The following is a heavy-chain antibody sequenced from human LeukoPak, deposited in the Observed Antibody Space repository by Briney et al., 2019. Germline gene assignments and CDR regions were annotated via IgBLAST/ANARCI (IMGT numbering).Heavy chain of an antibody. V-gene: IGHV3-48*04. J-gene: IGHJ4*02. D-gene: IGHD1-1*01. CDR2: ISATSRTI. CDR1: GFTFSSYS. CDR3: ALEGH. Sequence: GGSLRLSCAASGFTFSSYSMNWVRQAPGKGLEWVSYISATSRTIFYADSVKGRFTISRDNANNSVYLQMNSLRADDTAVYYCALEGHWGQGTLVTVSS.